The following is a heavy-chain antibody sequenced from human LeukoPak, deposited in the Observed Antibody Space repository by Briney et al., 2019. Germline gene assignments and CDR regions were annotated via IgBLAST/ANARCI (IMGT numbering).Heavy chain of an antibody. Sequence: NPGKSLRLSCAASGFTFSSYGMHWVRQAPGKGLDWVSSISGTSTYIDYADSVKGRFTISRDNAKNSLYLQMNSLRVEDTAVYYCVRDHQLRNPGCWGQGTLVTVSS. CDR3: VRDHQLRNPGC. J-gene: IGHJ4*02. D-gene: IGHD5-24*01. V-gene: IGHV3-21*01. CDR2: ISGTSTYI. CDR1: GFTFSSYG.